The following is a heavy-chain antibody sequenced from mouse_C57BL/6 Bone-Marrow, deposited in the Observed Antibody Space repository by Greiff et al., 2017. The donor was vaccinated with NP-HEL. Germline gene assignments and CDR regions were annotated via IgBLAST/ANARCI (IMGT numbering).Heavy chain of an antibody. Sequence: QVQLKESGAELVKPGASVKLSCKASGYTFTSYWMQWVKQRPGQGLEWIGEIDPSDSYTNYNQKFKGKATLTVDTSSSTAYMQLSSLTSEDSAVYYCARPLYYYGRGYFDVWGTGTTVTVSS. CDR2: IDPSDSYT. V-gene: IGHV1-50*01. J-gene: IGHJ1*03. CDR1: GYTFTSYW. D-gene: IGHD1-1*01. CDR3: ARPLYYYGRGYFDV.